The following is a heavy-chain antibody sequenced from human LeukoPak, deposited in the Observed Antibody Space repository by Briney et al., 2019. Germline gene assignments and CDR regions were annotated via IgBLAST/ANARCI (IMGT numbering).Heavy chain of an antibody. D-gene: IGHD2-2*01. CDR3: ARNYCSSTSCYGYYYYYYYMDV. Sequence: NPSETLSLTCTVSGGSISSYYWSWIRQPPGKGLEWIGYIYYSGSTNYNPSLKSRVTISVDTSKNQFSLKLSSVTAADTAVYYCARNYCSSTSCYGYYYYYYYMDVWGKGTTVTVSS. J-gene: IGHJ6*03. CDR1: GGSISSYY. V-gene: IGHV4-59*01. CDR2: IYYSGST.